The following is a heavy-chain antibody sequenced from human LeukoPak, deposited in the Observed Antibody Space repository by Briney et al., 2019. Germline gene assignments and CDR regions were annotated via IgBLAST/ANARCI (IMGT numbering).Heavy chain of an antibody. CDR3: ARGGYSGYVAWFDP. CDR1: GGSTSSSSYY. CDR2: TYTSGST. D-gene: IGHD5-12*01. V-gene: IGHV4-61*02. J-gene: IGHJ5*02. Sequence: SETLSLTCTVSGGSTSSSSYYWSWIRQPAGKGLEWIGRTYTSGSTNYNPSLKSRVTISVDTSKNQFSLKLSSVTAADTAVYYCARGGYSGYVAWFDPWGQGTLVTVSS.